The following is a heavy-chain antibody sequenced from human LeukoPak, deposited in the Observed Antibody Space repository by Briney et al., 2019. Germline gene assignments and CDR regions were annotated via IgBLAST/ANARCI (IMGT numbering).Heavy chain of an antibody. V-gene: IGHV3-23*01. CDR1: GFTFSSYA. CDR3: TKDLKYYGMDV. CDR2: ISGSGGST. Sequence: GGSLRLSCAASGFTFSSYAMSWVRQAPGKGLEWVSGISGSGGSTFYADSVKGRFTISRDNSKNTLYMQMNSLRAEDTAVYYCTKDLKYYGMDVWGQGTTATAPS. J-gene: IGHJ6*02.